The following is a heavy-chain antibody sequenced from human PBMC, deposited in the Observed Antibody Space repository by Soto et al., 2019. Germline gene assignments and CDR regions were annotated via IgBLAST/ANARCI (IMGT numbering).Heavy chain of an antibody. CDR1: GGSFSGDY. CDR2: INDSGIT. J-gene: IGHJ6*02. CDR3: ARGRASVPDRRGIGYYGLDV. Sequence: QVQLQQWGAEVLKPSETLSLTGVVNGGSFSGDYWSWSRQSPGKGLEWMGEINDSGITDFNPSLEHRVTISVDLYKNQFSLKLKSVTAADSAVYHCARGRASVPDRRGIGYYGLDVWGQGKTVTISS. V-gene: IGHV4-34*01. D-gene: IGHD2-2*03.